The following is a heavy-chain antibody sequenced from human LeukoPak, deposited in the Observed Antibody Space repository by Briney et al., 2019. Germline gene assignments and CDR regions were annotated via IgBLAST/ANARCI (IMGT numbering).Heavy chain of an antibody. CDR2: ISYDGSNK. V-gene: IGHV3-30*04. Sequence: GGSLRLSCAASGFTFSNYAMHWVRQAPGKGLEWVAVISYDGSNKYYADSVKGRFTISRDNAKNSLYLQMNSLRAEDTAVYYCARDPYSGGYGDYYYYYMDLWGQGTTVTISS. J-gene: IGHJ6*03. CDR1: GFTFSNYA. D-gene: IGHD1-26*01. CDR3: ARDPYSGGYGDYYYYYMDL.